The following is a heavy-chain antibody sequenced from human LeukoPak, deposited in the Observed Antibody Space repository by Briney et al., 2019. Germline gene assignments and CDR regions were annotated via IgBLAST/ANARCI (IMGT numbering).Heavy chain of an antibody. CDR1: GFTFSSYA. D-gene: IGHD6-13*01. CDR2: ISGSGGST. CDR3: ARWGSSRFYYGMDV. J-gene: IGHJ6*02. V-gene: IGHV3-23*01. Sequence: GGSLRLSCAASGFTFSSYAMSWVRQAPGKGLEWVSAISGSGGSTYYADSVKGRFTISRDNSKNTLYLQMNSLRAEDTAVYYCARWGSSRFYYGMDVWGQGTTVTVSS.